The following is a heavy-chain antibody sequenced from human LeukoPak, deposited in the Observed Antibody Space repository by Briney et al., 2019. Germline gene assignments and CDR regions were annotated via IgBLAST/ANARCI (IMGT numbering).Heavy chain of an antibody. V-gene: IGHV3-48*02. CDR3: ARDHTLDNYDSSGSDAFDI. CDR1: GFTFSSYS. J-gene: IGHJ3*02. Sequence: GGSLRLSCAASGFTFSSYSMNWVRQAPGKGLEWVSYISSSSSTIYYADSVKDRFTISRDNAKNSLYLQMNSLRDEDTAVYYCARDHTLDNYDSSGSDAFDIWGQGTMVTVSS. CDR2: ISSSSSTI. D-gene: IGHD3-22*01.